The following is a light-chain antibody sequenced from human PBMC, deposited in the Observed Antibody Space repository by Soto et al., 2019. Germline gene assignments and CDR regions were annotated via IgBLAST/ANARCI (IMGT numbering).Light chain of an antibody. CDR3: QQYQNLWT. CDR2: RAS. Sequence: IVMTQSPATLSVSPGERATLSCRAGQTIYSNVAWYQQRPGQAPRLLIYRASTRATGVPARFSGSGSGTEFTLTINGLQSEDCALYYCQQYQNLWTFGQGNKVEIK. CDR1: QTIYSN. J-gene: IGKJ1*01. V-gene: IGKV3-15*01.